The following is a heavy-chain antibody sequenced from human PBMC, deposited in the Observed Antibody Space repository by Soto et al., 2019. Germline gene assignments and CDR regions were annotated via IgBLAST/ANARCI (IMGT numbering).Heavy chain of an antibody. CDR1: GFTFTTYA. CDR3: AREAMATSTFDY. V-gene: IGHV3-64D*06. J-gene: IGHJ4*02. D-gene: IGHD5-12*01. CDR2: ISFNGGRT. Sequence: PGGSLRLSCSASGFTFTTYAMHWVRQAPGKRLECVSAISFNGGRTYYADSVKGRFTISRDNSKNTLYLQMSSLRAEDTAVYYCAREAMATSTFDYWGQGTLVTVSS.